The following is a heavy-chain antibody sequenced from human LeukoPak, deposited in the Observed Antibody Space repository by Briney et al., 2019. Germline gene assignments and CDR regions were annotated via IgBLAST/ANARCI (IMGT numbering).Heavy chain of an antibody. CDR3: ARGDYYDSSGYYDFDY. CDR2: INHSGST. Sequence: SETLSLTCAVYGGSFSGYYWSWIRQPPGKGLEWIGEINHSGSTNYNPSLKSRVTISVDTSKNQFSLKLSSVTAADTAVYYCARGDYYDSSGYYDFDYWGQGTLVTVSS. D-gene: IGHD3-22*01. J-gene: IGHJ4*02. CDR1: GGSFSGYY. V-gene: IGHV4-34*01.